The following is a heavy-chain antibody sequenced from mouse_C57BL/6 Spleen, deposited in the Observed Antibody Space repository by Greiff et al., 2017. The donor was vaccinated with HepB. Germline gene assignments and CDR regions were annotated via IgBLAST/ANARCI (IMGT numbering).Heavy chain of an antibody. Sequence: VQLQQSGAELAKPGASVKLSCKASGYTFTSYWMHWVKQRPGQGLEWIGYINPSSGYTKYNQKFKDKATLTADKSSSTAYMQLSSLTYEDSAVYDCARLTTVVATDFDVWGTGTTVTVSS. J-gene: IGHJ1*03. CDR2: INPSSGYT. CDR1: GYTFTSYW. CDR3: ARLTTVVATDFDV. D-gene: IGHD1-1*01. V-gene: IGHV1-7*01.